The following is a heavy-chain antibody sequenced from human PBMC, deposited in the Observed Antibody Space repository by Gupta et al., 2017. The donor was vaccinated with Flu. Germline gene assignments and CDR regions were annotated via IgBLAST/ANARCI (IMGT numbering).Heavy chain of an antibody. CDR3: AKSGVYSNLYYYYYGMDA. CDR2: ISGSGGST. V-gene: IGHV3-23*01. D-gene: IGHD4-4*01. Sequence: MSWVRQAPGKGLEWVSAISGSGGSTYYADSVKGRFTISRDNSKNTLYLQMNSLRAEDTTVYYCAKSGVYSNLYYYYYGMDAWGQGTTVTVSS. J-gene: IGHJ6*02.